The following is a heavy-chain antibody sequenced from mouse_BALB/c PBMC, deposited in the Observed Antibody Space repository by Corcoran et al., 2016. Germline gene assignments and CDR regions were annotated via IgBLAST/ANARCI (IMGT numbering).Heavy chain of an antibody. CDR1: GYSITSGYY. J-gene: IGHJ2*01. CDR3: ATGDY. CDR2: ISYDGSN. V-gene: IGHV3-6*02. Sequence: DVQLQESGPGLVKPSQSLSLTCSVTGYSITSGYYWNWIRQFPGNKLEWMGYISYDGSNNYNPSLKNRISITRDTSKNQFFMKLNSVTTEDTATFYCATGDYWGQGTTLTVSS.